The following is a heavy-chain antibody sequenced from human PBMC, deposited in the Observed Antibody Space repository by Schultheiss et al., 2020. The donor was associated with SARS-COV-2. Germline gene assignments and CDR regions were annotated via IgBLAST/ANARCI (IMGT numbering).Heavy chain of an antibody. D-gene: IGHD3-10*02. V-gene: IGHV4-31*03. CDR1: GGSISSGGYY. Sequence: SETLSLTCTVSGGSISSGGYYWTWIRQHPGKGLEWIGYLYTGSTWFNPSLRSRGTISADSSKNQFSLSLGSVTADDTAIYYCARDRAEYYSVSGNYFYYYGMDVWGQGTTVTVSS. J-gene: IGHJ6*02. CDR3: ARDRAEYYSVSGNYFYYYGMDV. CDR2: LYTGST.